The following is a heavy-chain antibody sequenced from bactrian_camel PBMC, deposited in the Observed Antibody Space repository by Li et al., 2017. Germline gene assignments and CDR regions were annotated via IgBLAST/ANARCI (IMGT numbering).Heavy chain of an antibody. J-gene: IGHJ6*01. Sequence: HVQLVESGGGSVQSGGSLRLSCTAPGLTANQCAVSWYRQAAGKGREWFSFIEADGRTNYDDSVKGRFTLSLDKAKDTVYLQMNSLKPEDAAMYYCAAITRSGTCFNAGLADFAYWGQGTQVTVS. CDR3: AAITRSGTCFNAGLADFAY. V-gene: IGHV3S9*01. CDR1: GLTANQCA. CDR2: IEADGRT. D-gene: IGHD2*01.